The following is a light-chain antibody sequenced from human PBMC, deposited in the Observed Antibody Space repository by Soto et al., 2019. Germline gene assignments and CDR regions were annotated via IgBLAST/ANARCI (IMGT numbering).Light chain of an antibody. Sequence: DIVLTQSPGTLSLSPGERATLSCRASQSVYSRYLAWYQQKPGQAPRLLIYGASSRATGIPDRFSGSGSETEFSLTISRLEPEDFAVYYCQQYGSSPLTFDQGTKVEIK. CDR1: QSVYSRY. J-gene: IGKJ1*01. CDR3: QQYGSSPLT. V-gene: IGKV3-20*01. CDR2: GAS.